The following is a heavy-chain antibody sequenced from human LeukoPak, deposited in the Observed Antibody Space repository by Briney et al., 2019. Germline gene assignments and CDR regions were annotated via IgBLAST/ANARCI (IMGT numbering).Heavy chain of an antibody. Sequence: ASVKVSCKASGYTFTGYYIHWVRQAPGQGLEWMGWINPNSGGTNYAPTFQGRVTMTRDTSISTAYMELSRLTSDDTTIYYCATTLHIVVVTWHAFDIWGQGTMVTVSS. J-gene: IGHJ3*02. CDR3: ATTLHIVVVTWHAFDI. CDR2: INPNSGGT. CDR1: GYTFTGYY. D-gene: IGHD2-21*02. V-gene: IGHV1-2*02.